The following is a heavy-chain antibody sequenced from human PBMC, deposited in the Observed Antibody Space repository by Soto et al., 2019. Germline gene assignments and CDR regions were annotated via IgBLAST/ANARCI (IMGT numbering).Heavy chain of an antibody. CDR3: ARTTAI. CDR2: IFSSGDT. D-gene: IGHD1-1*01. CDR1: GGSISSGRYS. J-gene: IGHJ3*01. V-gene: IGHV4-31*03. Sequence: QVHLQESGPGLVKPSQTLSLTCTVSGGSISSGRYSWNWIRQHPGKSLEWIGYIFSSGDTYYNPSPRSRGARAEDTSNNQFSLRLDSVTAADTARYYSARTTAIWGKGTVVTVSS.